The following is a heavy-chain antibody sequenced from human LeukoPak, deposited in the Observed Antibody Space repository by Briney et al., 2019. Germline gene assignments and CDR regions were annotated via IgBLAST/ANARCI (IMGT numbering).Heavy chain of an antibody. Sequence: GGSLRLSCAASGFTFSDYYMSWIRQAPGKGLEWVSYISSSGSTIYYADSVKGRFTISRDNSKNTLYLQMNSLRAEDTAVYYCARDLNLNWFDPWGQGTLVTVSS. CDR1: GFTFSDYY. J-gene: IGHJ5*02. CDR3: ARDLNLNWFDP. V-gene: IGHV3-11*01. CDR2: ISSSGSTI.